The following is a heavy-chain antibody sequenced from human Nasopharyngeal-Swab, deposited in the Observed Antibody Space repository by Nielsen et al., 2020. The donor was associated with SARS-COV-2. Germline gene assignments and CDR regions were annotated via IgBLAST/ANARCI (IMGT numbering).Heavy chain of an antibody. CDR3: ARTSSYYYDSSGYYDY. CDR2: IHYSGSS. D-gene: IGHD3-22*01. J-gene: IGHJ4*02. Sequence: WIRQPPGKGLEWIASIHYSGSSYYNPSLKSRVTISVDTSKNQFSLKLSSVTAADTAVYYCARTSSYYYDSSGYYDYWGQGTLVTVSS. V-gene: IGHV4-39*07.